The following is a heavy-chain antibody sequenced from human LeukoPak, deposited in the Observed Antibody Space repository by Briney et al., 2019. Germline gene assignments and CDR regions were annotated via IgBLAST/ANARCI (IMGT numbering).Heavy chain of an antibody. CDR2: ISSSGTG. CDR1: GFTFSDYF. Sequence: GGSLRLSCAASGFTFSDYFMSWIRQAPGKGLEWLSHISSSGTGYYTDSVKGRATISRDNAKNSLYLQMNSLRAEDTAVYYCARDKIVGPTTLDYWGQGTLVTVSS. D-gene: IGHD1-26*01. V-gene: IGHV3-11*04. J-gene: IGHJ4*02. CDR3: ARDKIVGPTTLDY.